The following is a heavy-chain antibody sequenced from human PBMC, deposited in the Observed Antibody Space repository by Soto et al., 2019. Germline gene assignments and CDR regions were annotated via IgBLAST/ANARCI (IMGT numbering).Heavy chain of an antibody. J-gene: IGHJ4*02. V-gene: IGHV3-23*01. Sequence: EVQLLESGGGLVQPGGSLRLSCAASGFTFSNYAMSWVRQAPGKGLEWVSAISGSGDSTYYAASVKGRFTISRDNSKNTLYLQMNSLRAEDTAIYYCAKAPLRFADYWGQGTLVTVSS. D-gene: IGHD4-17*01. CDR1: GFTFSNYA. CDR2: ISGSGDST. CDR3: AKAPLRFADY.